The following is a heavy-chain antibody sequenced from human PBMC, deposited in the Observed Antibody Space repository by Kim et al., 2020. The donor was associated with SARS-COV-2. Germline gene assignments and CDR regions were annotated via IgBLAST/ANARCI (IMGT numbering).Heavy chain of an antibody. J-gene: IGHJ1*01. CDR2: IDDRGNT. CDR3: ARDGGSSVARRYELGQ. V-gene: IGHV4-34*01. Sequence: SETLSLTCAVSGGTFSGYSWAWVRQPTGKGLEWIGEIDDRGNTNYNPALKSRVSISRDTSKSQVSLKLSSVVAADTAVYYCARDGGSSVARRYELGQWG. D-gene: IGHD2-15*01. CDR1: GGTFSGYS.